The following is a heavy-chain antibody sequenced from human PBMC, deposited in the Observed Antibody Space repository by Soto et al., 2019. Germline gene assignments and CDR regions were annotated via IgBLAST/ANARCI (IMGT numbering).Heavy chain of an antibody. CDR2: INPKSAVT. CDR1: GYAFTYYY. J-gene: IGHJ3*02. D-gene: IGHD3-22*01. CDR3: VRDLDYFDSRTFYLGVTFDI. V-gene: IGHV1-2*02. Sequence: ASVKVSFTGGGYAFTYYYIHWVRKDTGQGLQWMGWINPKSAVTNYARSFQGRVTLTADSSTSTAYMELSSLRSDDTAVFFCVRDLDYFDSRTFYLGVTFDIWGQGTMVTVSS.